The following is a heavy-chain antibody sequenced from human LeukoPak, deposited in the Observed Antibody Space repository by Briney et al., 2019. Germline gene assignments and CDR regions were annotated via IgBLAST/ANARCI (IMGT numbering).Heavy chain of an antibody. CDR3: ARDRTYGVDY. CDR1: GFTFSSYE. Sequence: GGSLRLSCAASGFTFSSYEMNWARQAPGKGLEWVSYISSSGSTIYYADSVKGRFTISRDNAKNSLYLQMNSLRAEDTAVYYCARDRTYGVDYWGQGTLVTVSS. V-gene: IGHV3-48*03. CDR2: ISSSGSTI. D-gene: IGHD1-1*01. J-gene: IGHJ4*02.